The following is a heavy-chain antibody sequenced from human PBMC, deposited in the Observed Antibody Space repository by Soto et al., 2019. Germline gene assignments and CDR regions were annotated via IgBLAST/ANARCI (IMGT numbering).Heavy chain of an antibody. J-gene: IGHJ5*01. CDR3: ARGSPYYYDSSGAWFDS. CDR1: GGSISSLY. V-gene: IGHV4-59*11. Sequence: SEPLSLTCTVSGGSISSLYPRWIRQHTGKGLESIGYIYYSGSTLYNPSVESRVTISVDTSKNQFSLKLSSVTAADTAVYYCARGSPYYYDSSGAWFDSWGQGSVVTVSS. D-gene: IGHD3-22*01. CDR2: IYYSGST.